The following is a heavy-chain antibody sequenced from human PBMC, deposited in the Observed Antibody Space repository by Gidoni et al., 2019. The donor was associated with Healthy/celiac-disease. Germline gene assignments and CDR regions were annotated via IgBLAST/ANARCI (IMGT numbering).Heavy chain of an antibody. CDR1: GGTFSSYA. CDR3: ARDRGYCSGGSCYSRGYYYYGMDV. D-gene: IGHD2-15*01. J-gene: IGHJ6*04. Sequence: QVQLVQSGAEVKKPGSSVKVSCKASGGTFSSYAISWVRQAPGQGLEWRGGIIPIFGTANYAQKFQGRVTITADESTSTAYMELSSLRSEDTAVYYCARDRGYCSGGSCYSRGYYYYGMDVWGKGTTVTVSS. V-gene: IGHV1-69*01. CDR2: IIPIFGTA.